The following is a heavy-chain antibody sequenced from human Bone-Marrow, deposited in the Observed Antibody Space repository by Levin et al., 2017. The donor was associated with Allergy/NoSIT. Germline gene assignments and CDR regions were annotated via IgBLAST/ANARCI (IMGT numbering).Heavy chain of an antibody. CDR2: ISDSGVGT. J-gene: IGHJ5*01. Sequence: GESLKISCAASGFTFNNYAMSWVRQAPGEGLEWVSSISDSGVGTYYADSVKGRFTISRDNSKNTLYLQLNSLRAEDTAIFYCAKDFGAPPGYWFDSWGQGTLVTVSS. CDR1: GFTFNNYA. CDR3: AKDFGAPPGYWFDS. V-gene: IGHV3-23*01. D-gene: IGHD3-9*01.